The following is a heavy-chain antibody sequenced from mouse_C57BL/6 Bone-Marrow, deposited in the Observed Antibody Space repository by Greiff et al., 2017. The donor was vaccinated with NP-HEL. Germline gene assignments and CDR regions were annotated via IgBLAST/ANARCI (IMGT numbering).Heavy chain of an antibody. V-gene: IGHV1-42*01. Sequence: EVKLQQSGPELVKPGASVKISCKASGYSFTGYYMNWVKQSPEKSLEWIGEINPSTGGTTYNQKFKAKATLTVDKSSSTAYMQLKSLTSEDSAVYYCAREVYGSTYYFDYWGQGTTLTVSS. CDR2: INPSTGGT. J-gene: IGHJ2*01. D-gene: IGHD1-1*01. CDR1: GYSFTGYY. CDR3: AREVYGSTYYFDY.